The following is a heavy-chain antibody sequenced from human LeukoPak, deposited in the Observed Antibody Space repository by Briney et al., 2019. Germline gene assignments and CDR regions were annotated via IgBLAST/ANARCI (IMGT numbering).Heavy chain of an antibody. D-gene: IGHD3-10*01. J-gene: IGHJ4*02. Sequence: GESLKISCKGSGYRFTDYWIAWVRQMPGKGLEWMGIVYPSNSETRYSPSFQGQVTISADKSISTGYLQWSSLKASDTAMYFCARRRSSTLIDYWGQGTLVTVSS. CDR1: GYRFTDYW. CDR2: VYPSNSET. V-gene: IGHV5-51*01. CDR3: ARRRSSTLIDY.